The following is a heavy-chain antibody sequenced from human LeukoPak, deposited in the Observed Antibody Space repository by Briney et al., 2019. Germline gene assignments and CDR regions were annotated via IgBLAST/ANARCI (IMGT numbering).Heavy chain of an antibody. CDR2: IIPIFGTA. J-gene: IGHJ6*02. CDR3: ARDLGDCTNGVCYGMDV. D-gene: IGHD2-8*01. CDR1: GGTFSSYA. Sequence: SVKVSCKASGGTFSSYAISWVRQAPGQGLEWMGGIIPIFGTANYAQKFQGRVTITADESTSTAYMEPTSLRSEDTAVYYYARDLGDCTNGVCYGMDVWGQGTTVTVSS. V-gene: IGHV1-69*13.